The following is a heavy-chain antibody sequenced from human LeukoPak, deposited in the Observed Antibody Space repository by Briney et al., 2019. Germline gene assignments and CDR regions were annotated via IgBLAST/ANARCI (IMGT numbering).Heavy chain of an antibody. CDR3: ARDLPSSSWYGGGRFYYFDY. V-gene: IGHV3-48*02. D-gene: IGHD6-13*01. CDR1: EFTFSSYS. CDR2: ISSSSSTI. J-gene: IGHJ4*02. Sequence: GGSLRLSCAASEFTFSSYSMNWVRQAPGKGLEWVSYISSSSSTIYYADSVKGRFPISRDNAKNPLYLQMNSLRDEDTAVYYCARDLPSSSWYGGGRFYYFDYWGQGTLVTVSS.